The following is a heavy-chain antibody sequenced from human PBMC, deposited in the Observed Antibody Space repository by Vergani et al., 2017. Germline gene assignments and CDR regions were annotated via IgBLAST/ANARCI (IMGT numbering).Heavy chain of an antibody. V-gene: IGHV4-31*03. CDR1: GGSISSGGYY. J-gene: IGHJ5*02. Sequence: QVQLQESGPGLVKPSQTLSLTCTVSGGSISSGGYYWSWIRQHPGKGLEWIGYIYYSGSTNYNPSLKSRVTISVDTSKNQFSLKVSSVTAADTAVYYCAREGYSSGWYLSWFDPWGQGTLVTVSS. CDR2: IYYSGST. D-gene: IGHD6-19*01. CDR3: AREGYSSGWYLSWFDP.